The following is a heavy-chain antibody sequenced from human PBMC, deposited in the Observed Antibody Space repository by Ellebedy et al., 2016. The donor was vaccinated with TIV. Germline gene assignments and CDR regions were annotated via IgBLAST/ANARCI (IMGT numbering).Heavy chain of an antibody. CDR1: GFIFSSYG. CDR2: ISYNGNDK. D-gene: IGHD1-26*01. V-gene: IGHV3-30*18. Sequence: PGGSLRLSCAASGFIFSSYGMHWVRQAPGKGLEWVAVISYNGNDKYYADSVKGRFAISRDSSKNTLYLQMNSVRAEDTAVYYCAKNSAQWELLFPDYWGQGTLVTVSS. CDR3: AKNSAQWELLFPDY. J-gene: IGHJ4*02.